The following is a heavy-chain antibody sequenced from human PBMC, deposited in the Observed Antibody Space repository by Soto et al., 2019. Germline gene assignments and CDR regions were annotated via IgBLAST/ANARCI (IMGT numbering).Heavy chain of an antibody. D-gene: IGHD3-16*01. CDR2: INGYNGNT. CDR1: GYTFTSYG. J-gene: IGHJ6*02. CDR3: ARMGDAPDYYSGMDV. Sequence: QVQLVQSGAEVKKPGASVKVSCKASGYTFTSYGITWVRQAPGQGLEWLGWINGYNGNTNYAQKLSGRVTMTTADATSPAYMELRSLRSDATAVYYCARMGDAPDYYSGMDVWGQGTTVTVYS. V-gene: IGHV1-18*01.